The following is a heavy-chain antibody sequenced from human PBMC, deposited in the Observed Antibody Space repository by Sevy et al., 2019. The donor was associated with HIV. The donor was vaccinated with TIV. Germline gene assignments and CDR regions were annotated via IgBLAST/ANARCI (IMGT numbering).Heavy chain of an antibody. CDR1: GGSVSGFR. V-gene: IGHV4-4*07. CDR2: MYNSEKT. J-gene: IGHJ6*02. D-gene: IGHD3-9*01. Sequence: SETLSLTCTVSGGSVSGFRWSWIRQSAGKGLEWIGRMYNSEKTHNPSLKSRVTMSVDTSRDQFSLKLSSVTAADTAVYYCARVIPEDIFYYGMDVWGQGTTVTVSS. CDR3: ARVIPEDIFYYGMDV.